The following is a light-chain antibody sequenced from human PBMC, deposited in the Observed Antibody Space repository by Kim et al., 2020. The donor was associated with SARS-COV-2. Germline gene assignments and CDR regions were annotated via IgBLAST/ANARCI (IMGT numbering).Light chain of an antibody. J-gene: IGKJ1*01. CDR1: QGINSW. V-gene: IGKV1-12*01. CDR3: QQADSFPWT. CDR2: SAS. Sequence: SASVGDRVTITCRASQGINSWLVWYQQKPGKAPKLLIYSASTLQSGVPSRFSGSGSGTDFTLTISSLQPEDFATYYCQQADSFPWTFGQGTKLEI.